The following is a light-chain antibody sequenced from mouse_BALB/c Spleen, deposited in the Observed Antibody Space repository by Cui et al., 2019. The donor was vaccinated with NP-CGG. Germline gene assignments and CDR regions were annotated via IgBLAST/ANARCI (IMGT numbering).Light chain of an antibody. CDR2: GTN. J-gene: IGLJ1*01. CDR3: ALWYSNHWV. V-gene: IGLV1*01. CDR1: TGAVTTSNY. Sequence: QAVVTQESALTTSPGETVTLTCRSSTGAVTTSNYPNWVQEKPDQVCSGLTGGTNNRASGVPARFSGSLIGDKAALTITGAQTEDEAIYFCALWYSNHWVFGGGTKLTVL.